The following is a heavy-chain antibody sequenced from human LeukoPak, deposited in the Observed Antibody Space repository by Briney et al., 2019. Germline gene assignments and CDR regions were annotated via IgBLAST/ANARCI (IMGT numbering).Heavy chain of an antibody. Sequence: GGSLRLSCAASGFTFSSYAMHWVRQAPGKGLEWVAVISYDGSNKYYADSVKGRFTVSRDNSKNTLYLQMNSLRAEDTAVYYCAKDEEDKVTPDLRYWGQGTLVTVSS. CDR3: AKDEEDKVTPDLRY. J-gene: IGHJ4*02. CDR2: ISYDGSNK. V-gene: IGHV3-30-3*01. D-gene: IGHD4-23*01. CDR1: GFTFSSYA.